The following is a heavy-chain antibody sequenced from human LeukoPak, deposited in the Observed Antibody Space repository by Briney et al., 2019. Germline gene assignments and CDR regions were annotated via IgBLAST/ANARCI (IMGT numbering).Heavy chain of an antibody. Sequence: PGGSLRLSCSASGFTFSRYAMHWVRQAPGKGLEWVAVIWYDGSKKYYADSVKGRLTISRDDSKNTLYLQMNSLRAEDTAVYSCARDLGHYGSSSGSRFDYWGQGTLVTVSS. CDR2: IWYDGSKK. V-gene: IGHV3-33*08. CDR1: GFTFSRYA. J-gene: IGHJ4*02. CDR3: ARDLGHYGSSSGSRFDY. D-gene: IGHD6-6*01.